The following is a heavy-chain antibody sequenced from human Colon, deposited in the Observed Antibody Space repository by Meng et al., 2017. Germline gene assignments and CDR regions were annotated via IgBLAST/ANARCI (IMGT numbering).Heavy chain of an antibody. CDR1: GDSVSSNRAL. CDR3: TTWYGEY. CDR2: TYYRSEWQN. Sequence: QVHSQQSGPGLLKPSQTLSLTCAISGDSVSSNRALWHWVRQSPSRGLEWLGQTYYRSEWQNHYGVSVKSRITINAATSRNHFSLHLNSVTPEDTAVYYCTTWYGEYWGQGTLVTVSS. D-gene: IGHD3-10*01. V-gene: IGHV6-1*01. J-gene: IGHJ4*02.